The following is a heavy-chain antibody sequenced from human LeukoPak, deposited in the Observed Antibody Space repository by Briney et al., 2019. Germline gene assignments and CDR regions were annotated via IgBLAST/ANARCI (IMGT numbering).Heavy chain of an antibody. CDR3: ARDPAYDSSGYYLGPDAFDI. V-gene: IGHV3-53*01. D-gene: IGHD3-22*01. Sequence: PGGSLRLSCAASGFTVSSNYMSWVRQAPGKGLEWVSVIYSGGSTYYADSVKGRFTISRDNSKNTLYLQMNSLRAEDTAVYYCARDPAYDSSGYYLGPDAFDIWGQGTMVTVSS. J-gene: IGHJ3*02. CDR1: GFTVSSNY. CDR2: IYSGGST.